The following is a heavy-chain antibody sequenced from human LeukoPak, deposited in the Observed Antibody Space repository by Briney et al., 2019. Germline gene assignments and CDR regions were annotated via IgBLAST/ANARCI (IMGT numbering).Heavy chain of an antibody. CDR3: TLYRLYQLLDAFDI. CDR2: ISGSGGST. J-gene: IGHJ3*02. V-gene: IGHV3-23*01. CDR1: GFTFSSYA. Sequence: GGSLRLSCAASGFTFSSYAMSWVRQAPGKGLEWVSAISGSGGSTYYADSVKGRFTISRDNFKNTLYLQMNSLRAEDTAVYYCTLYRLYQLLDAFDIWGQGTMVTVSS. D-gene: IGHD2-2*01.